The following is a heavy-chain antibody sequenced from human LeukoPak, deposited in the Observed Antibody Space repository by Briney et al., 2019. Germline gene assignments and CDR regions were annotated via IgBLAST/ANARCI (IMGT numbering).Heavy chain of an antibody. J-gene: IGHJ6*02. CDR1: GYTFTSYY. CDR2: INPSGGST. V-gene: IGHV1-46*01. D-gene: IGHD1-26*01. Sequence: ASVKVSCKASGYTFTSYYMHWVRQAPGQGLEWMGIINPSGGSTSYAQKFQGRVTMTRDTSTSTVYMELSSLRSEDTAVYYCARWELLTYYYYYGMDVWGQGTTVTVSS. CDR3: ARWELLTYYYYYGMDV.